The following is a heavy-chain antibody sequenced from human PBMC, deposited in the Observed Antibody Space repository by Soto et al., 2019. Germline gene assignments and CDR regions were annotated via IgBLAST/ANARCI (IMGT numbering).Heavy chain of an antibody. CDR1: GYSFTSYW. J-gene: IGHJ3*02. D-gene: IGHD3-22*01. CDR2: IYPGDSDT. V-gene: IGHV5-51*01. Sequence: ESLKISCKGSGYSFTSYWIGWVRQMPGKGLEWMGIIYPGDSDTRYSPSFQGQVTISADKSISTAYLQWSSLKASDTAMYYSARRAAGSYDSSGYSDAFDIWGQGTMVTVS. CDR3: ARRAAGSYDSSGYSDAFDI.